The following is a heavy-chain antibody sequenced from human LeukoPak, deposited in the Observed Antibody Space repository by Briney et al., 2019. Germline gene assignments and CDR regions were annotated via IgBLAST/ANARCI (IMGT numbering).Heavy chain of an antibody. D-gene: IGHD3-22*01. V-gene: IGHV4-4*09. CDR2: IYTSGST. Sequence: PSETLSLTCTVSGGPISSYYWSWIRQPPGKGLEWIGYIYTSGSTNYNPSLKSRVTISVDTSKNQFSLKLSSVTAADTAVYYCARVSNYYDSSGYYYYYYMDVWGKGTTVTVSS. CDR1: GGPISSYY. CDR3: ARVSNYYDSSGYYYYYYMDV. J-gene: IGHJ6*03.